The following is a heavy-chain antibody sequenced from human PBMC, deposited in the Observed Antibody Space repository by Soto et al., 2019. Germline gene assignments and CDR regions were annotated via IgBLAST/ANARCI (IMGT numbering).Heavy chain of an antibody. D-gene: IGHD3-10*01. V-gene: IGHV3-11*01. CDR2: ISSSGSTI. Sequence: GSLRLSCAASGFTFSDYYMSWIRQAPGKGLEWVSYISSSGSTIYYADSVKGRFTISRDNAKNSLYLQMNSLRAEDTAVYYCARDAGITMVRGRNHYYGMDVWGQGTTVTVSS. J-gene: IGHJ6*02. CDR3: ARDAGITMVRGRNHYYGMDV. CDR1: GFTFSDYY.